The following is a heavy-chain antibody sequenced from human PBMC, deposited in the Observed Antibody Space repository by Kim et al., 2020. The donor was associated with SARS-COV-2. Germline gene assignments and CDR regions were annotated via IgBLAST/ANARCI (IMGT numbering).Heavy chain of an antibody. V-gene: IGHV3-23*01. D-gene: IGHD1-20*01. CDR3: AKVSGSTRALDY. J-gene: IGHJ4*02. CDR2: ISGSGGST. Sequence: GGSLRLSCAASGFTFSSYAMSWVRQAPGKGLEWVSAISGSGGSTYYADSVKGRFTISRDNSKNTLYLQMNSLGAEDTAVYYCAKVSGSTRALDYWGQGTLVTVS. CDR1: GFTFSSYA.